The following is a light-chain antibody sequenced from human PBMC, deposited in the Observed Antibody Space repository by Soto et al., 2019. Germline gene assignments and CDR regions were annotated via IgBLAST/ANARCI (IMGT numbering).Light chain of an antibody. CDR3: QQRSNWPI. V-gene: IGKV3-11*01. CDR2: DAS. Sequence: EIVLTQSPATLSLSPGERATLSCRASQSVSSYLAWYQQKPGQAPRLLIYDASNRATGIPARFSGSGSGTDFTLTISSPEPEDFAVYYCQQRSNWPIFGQGTKLEIK. CDR1: QSVSSY. J-gene: IGKJ2*01.